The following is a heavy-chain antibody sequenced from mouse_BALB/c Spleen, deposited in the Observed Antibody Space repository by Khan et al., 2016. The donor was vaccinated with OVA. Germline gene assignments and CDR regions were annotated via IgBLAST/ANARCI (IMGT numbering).Heavy chain of an antibody. CDR2: ISSGGTT. V-gene: IGHV5-6-5*01. D-gene: IGHD2-14*01. Sequence: EVELVESGGDLVKPGGSLKLSCAVSGFTFSSYVMSWVRQTPEKRLEWVASISSGGTTAYPDNVKGRFTISRDNDRNIMYLQMSRLRSNYMAIYFCTREAYRYDEYYFDYWGQGTTLIVSS. CDR1: GFTFSSYV. CDR3: TREAYRYDEYYFDY. J-gene: IGHJ2*01.